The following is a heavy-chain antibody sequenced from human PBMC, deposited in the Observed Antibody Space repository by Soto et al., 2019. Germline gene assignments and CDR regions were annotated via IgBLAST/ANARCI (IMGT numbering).Heavy chain of an antibody. CDR3: ATTRTTYVYDFDS. CDR1: GHSLTDLS. D-gene: IGHD3-16*01. V-gene: IGHV1-24*01. J-gene: IGHJ4*02. CDR2: FDPEEGEI. Sequence: AASVKVSCKVAGHSLTDLSMHWVRQGPGRGLEWLGGFDPEEGEIIYAQNFQGRIRLTEDTSTDTAFMELNSLKSEDTAIYYCATTRTTYVYDFDSWGQGTLVTVS.